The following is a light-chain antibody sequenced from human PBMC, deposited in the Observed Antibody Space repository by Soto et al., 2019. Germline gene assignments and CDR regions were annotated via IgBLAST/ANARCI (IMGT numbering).Light chain of an antibody. V-gene: IGKV3-20*01. Sequence: EIVLTQSPGTLSLSPGERATLSCRASQGVTSNYLAWYQQRPGQAPRLLIYGASNRATGIPDRFSGGGSGTDFTLTISRLEPEDFAMYYCQQYGNSSPTTFAQGTRLEIE. CDR3: QQYGNSSPTT. J-gene: IGKJ5*01. CDR2: GAS. CDR1: QGVTSNY.